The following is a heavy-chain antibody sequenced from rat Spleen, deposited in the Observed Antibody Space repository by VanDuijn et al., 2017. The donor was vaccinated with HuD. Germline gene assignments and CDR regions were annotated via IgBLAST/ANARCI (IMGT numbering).Heavy chain of an antibody. CDR2: ISYDGNKA. Sequence: EVQLVESGGGLVQPGRSLKLSCAASGFTFSDYNMAWVRQAPKRSLEWVATISYDGNKAYYRNSLKGRISNSRDNAKTTLYLQMDSLRSEDTATYYCARERGRTYFFDSWGQGVMVTVSS. CDR1: GFTFSDYN. CDR3: ARERGRTYFFDS. J-gene: IGHJ2*01. V-gene: IGHV5-7*01. D-gene: IGHD1-11*01.